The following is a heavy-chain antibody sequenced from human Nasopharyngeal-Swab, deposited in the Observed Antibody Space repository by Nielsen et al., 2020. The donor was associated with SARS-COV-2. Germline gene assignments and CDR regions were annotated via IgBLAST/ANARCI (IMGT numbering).Heavy chain of an antibody. Sequence: GESLKISCAASGFTFSSYSMNWVRQAQGKGLEWVSSISSSSSYIYYADSVKGRFTISRDNAKNSLYLQMNSLRAEDTAVYYCARDDDFWSGYSNGMDVWGQGTTVTVSS. J-gene: IGHJ6*02. CDR2: ISSSSSYI. D-gene: IGHD3-3*01. CDR1: GFTFSSYS. V-gene: IGHV3-21*01. CDR3: ARDDDFWSGYSNGMDV.